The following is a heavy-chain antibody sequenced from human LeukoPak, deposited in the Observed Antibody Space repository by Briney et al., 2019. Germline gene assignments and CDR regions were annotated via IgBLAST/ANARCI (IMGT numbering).Heavy chain of an antibody. CDR2: ISAYNGNT. J-gene: IGHJ3*01. CDR1: GYAFTSYG. Sequence: ASVKVSCKASGYAFTSYGISWVRQAPGQGLEWMGWISAYNGNTNYAQKFQGRVTMTEDTSTNTAYMELSSLRSEDSAMYYCAAPSARSTVTTWGVFDLWGQGTMVTVSS. V-gene: IGHV1-18*01. CDR3: AAPSARSTVTTWGVFDL. D-gene: IGHD4-17*01.